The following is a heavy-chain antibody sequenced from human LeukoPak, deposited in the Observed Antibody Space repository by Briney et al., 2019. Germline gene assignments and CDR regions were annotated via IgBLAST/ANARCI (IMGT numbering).Heavy chain of an antibody. CDR1: GFTVSSNY. J-gene: IGHJ3*02. Sequence: GGSLRLSCAASGFTVSSNYMTWVRQAPGKGLEWVSVIYGGGNTYYADSVKGRFTISRDNSKNTLYLQMDSLRAEDTAVYYCARDAFYGSGLDAFDIWGQGTMVTVSS. D-gene: IGHD3-10*01. V-gene: IGHV3-66*01. CDR3: ARDAFYGSGLDAFDI. CDR2: IYGGGNT.